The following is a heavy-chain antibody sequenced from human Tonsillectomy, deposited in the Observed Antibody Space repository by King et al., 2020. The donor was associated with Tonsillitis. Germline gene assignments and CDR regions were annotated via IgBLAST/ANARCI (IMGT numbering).Heavy chain of an antibody. V-gene: IGHV3-49*04. CDR3: TRGDFYDNNGYYLLFDY. CDR2: IRRKDKGGTT. D-gene: IGHD3-22*01. J-gene: IGHJ4*02. CDR1: EFTFGDYG. Sequence: VQLVESGGGLVQPGRSLRLSCTGSEFTFGDYGMTWVRQAPGKGLEWLGFIRRKDKGGTTEYAASVKGRFIISRDDSESIAHLQMNSLKTEDTAIYYCTRGDFYDNNGYYLLFDYWGQGTLVTVSS.